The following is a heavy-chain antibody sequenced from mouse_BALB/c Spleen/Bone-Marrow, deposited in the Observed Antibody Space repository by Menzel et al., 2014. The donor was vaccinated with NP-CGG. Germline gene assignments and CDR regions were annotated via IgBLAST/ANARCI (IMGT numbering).Heavy chain of an antibody. CDR2: TWAGGST. CDR3: ASPIYYDYPLFAY. D-gene: IGHD2-4*01. J-gene: IGHJ3*01. CDR1: GFSLTSYG. Sequence: VKLEESGPGLVAPSQSLSITCTVSGFSLTSYGVHWVRQPPGKGLEWLGVTWAGGSTNYNSALMSRLSISKDNSKSQVFLKMNSLQTDDTAMYYCASPIYYDYPLFAYWGQGTLVTVSA. V-gene: IGHV2-9*02.